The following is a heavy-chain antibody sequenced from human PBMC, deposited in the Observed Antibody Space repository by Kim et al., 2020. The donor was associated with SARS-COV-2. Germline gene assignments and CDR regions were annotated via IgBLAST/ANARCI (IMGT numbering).Heavy chain of an antibody. D-gene: IGHD4-17*01. CDR2: SKPNSGGA. V-gene: IGHV1-2*06. CDR3: AWSFTDYDAFHM. J-gene: IGHJ3*02. CDR1: GFLLSAYY. Sequence: ASVKVSCKATGFLLSAYYIHWVRQAPGQGLEWMGRSKPNSGGADSAQKFQGRVTITRDTSISTAYMELSRLTSDDTAVYYCAWSFTDYDAFHMCGQGTMLTVSS.